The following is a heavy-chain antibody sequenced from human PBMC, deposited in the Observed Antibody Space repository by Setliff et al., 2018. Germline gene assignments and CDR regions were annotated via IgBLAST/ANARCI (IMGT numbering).Heavy chain of an antibody. CDR3: ARANSDSYYPCYFDF. CDR2: IYYSGTT. CDR1: GGTFSDYH. J-gene: IGHJ4*02. D-gene: IGHD3-10*01. Sequence: SETLSLTCAAYGGTFSDYHWTWIRQPPGKGLEWIGRIYYSGTTYYNPSLKSRVTISVDTSKDQFSLKVISMTAADTAVYFCARANSDSYYPCYFDFWGQGVLVTVS. V-gene: IGHV4-34*01.